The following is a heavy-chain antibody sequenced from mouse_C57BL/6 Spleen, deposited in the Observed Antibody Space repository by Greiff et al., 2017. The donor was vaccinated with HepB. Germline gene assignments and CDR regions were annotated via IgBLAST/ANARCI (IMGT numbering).Heavy chain of an antibody. V-gene: IGHV14-3*01. CDR3: VSPYYYGSSYDGFSY. Sequence: VQLQQSVAELVRPGASVKLSCTASGFNIKNTYMHWVKQRPEQGLEWIGRIDPANGNTKYAPKFQGKATITADTSSNTAYLQLSSLTSEDTVIYYCVSPYYYGSSYDGFSYWGQGTLVTVSA. CDR1: GFNIKNTY. D-gene: IGHD1-1*01. J-gene: IGHJ3*01. CDR2: IDPANGNT.